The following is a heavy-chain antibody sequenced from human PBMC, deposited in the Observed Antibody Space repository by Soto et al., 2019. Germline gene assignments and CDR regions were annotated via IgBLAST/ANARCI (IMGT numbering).Heavy chain of an antibody. V-gene: IGHV2-70*01. CDR1: GFSIPTRRMG. J-gene: IGHJ4*02. Sequence: SGPTPVNPTKNLTIACTFTGFSIPTRRMGVTWIRQPPRKALEWLALINWRDNKYYTTSLKTRLTLSKDTSKNQVVLTLTNMDPVDTGTYYCARILKGGTFDWLQIDCWGQGTLVTVSS. CDR2: INWRDNK. CDR3: ARILKGGTFDWLQIDC. D-gene: IGHD3-9*01.